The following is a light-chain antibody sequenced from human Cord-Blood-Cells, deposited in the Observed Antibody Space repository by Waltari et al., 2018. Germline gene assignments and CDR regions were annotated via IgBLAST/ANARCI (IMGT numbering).Light chain of an antibody. CDR2: EGS. CDR3: CSYAGSSTWV. Sequence: QSALTQPASVSGSPGQSITISCTGTSSDVGSYNLVSWYQQPPGKAPKLMIYEGSKRPSGVSNRFSGSKSGNTASLTIAGLQAEDEADYYCCSYAGSSTWVFGGGTKRTVL. CDR1: SSDVGSYNL. V-gene: IGLV2-23*01. J-gene: IGLJ3*02.